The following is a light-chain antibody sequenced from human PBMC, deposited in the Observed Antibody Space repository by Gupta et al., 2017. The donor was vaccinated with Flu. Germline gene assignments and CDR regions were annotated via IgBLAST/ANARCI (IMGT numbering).Light chain of an antibody. CDR3: QVWDTSSDRRWV. V-gene: IGLV3-21*02. Sequence: GSDIGSKSVHGYQQKPGQAPVLVVYDDRDRPSGIPGRFSGSNPGNTATLTISGVEAGDEADYYCQVWDTSSDRRWVFGGGTKLTVL. CDR2: DDR. J-gene: IGLJ3*02. CDR1: DIGSKS.